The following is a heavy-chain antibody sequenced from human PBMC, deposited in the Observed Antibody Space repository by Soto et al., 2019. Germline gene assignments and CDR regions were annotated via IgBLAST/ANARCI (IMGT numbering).Heavy chain of an antibody. J-gene: IGHJ4*03. CDR2: IIPLLRST. Sequence: QVQLVQSGAQVKKPGSSVKVSCQASGDSFSTYPVSWVRQAPGQGLEWVGKIIPLLRSTNYAQKFRGRVTITADETTRTAYMDLTSLTAEDTAVDYCATDSGIVAVPAAMGFDYWGHGTLVTVSS. V-gene: IGHV1-69*11. D-gene: IGHD2-2*01. CDR3: ATDSGIVAVPAAMGFDY. CDR1: GDSFSTYP.